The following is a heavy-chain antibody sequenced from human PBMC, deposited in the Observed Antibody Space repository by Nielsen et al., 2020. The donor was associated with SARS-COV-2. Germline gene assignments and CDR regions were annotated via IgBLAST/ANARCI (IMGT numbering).Heavy chain of an antibody. Sequence: GESLKISCKGSGYSFTSYWIGWVRQMPGKGLEWMGIISPGDSDTRYSPSFQGQVTISTDKSISTAYLQWSSLKASDTAMYYCARQSKSSSSKTYYYYYYGMDVWGQGTTVTVSS. J-gene: IGHJ6*02. CDR3: ARQSKSSSSKTYYYYYYGMDV. CDR2: ISPGDSDT. CDR1: GYSFTSYW. V-gene: IGHV5-51*01. D-gene: IGHD6-6*01.